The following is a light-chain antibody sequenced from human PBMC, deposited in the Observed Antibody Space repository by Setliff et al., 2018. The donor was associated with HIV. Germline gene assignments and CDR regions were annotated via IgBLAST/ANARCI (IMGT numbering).Light chain of an antibody. CDR3: CSYAGSSTTYV. CDR1: SSDVGSYNL. J-gene: IGLJ1*01. Sequence: QSVLTQPASVSGSPGQSITIACTGTSSDVGSYNLVSWYQQHPGKAPKLMIYEGSKRPSGVSNRFSGSKSGNTASLTIPGLQAEDEADYYCCSYAGSSTTYVFGTGTKVTVL. V-gene: IGLV2-23*01. CDR2: EGS.